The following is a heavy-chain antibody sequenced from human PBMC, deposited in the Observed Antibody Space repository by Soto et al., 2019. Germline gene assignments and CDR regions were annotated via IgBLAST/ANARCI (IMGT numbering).Heavy chain of an antibody. D-gene: IGHD6-13*01. V-gene: IGHV3-30-3*01. CDR2: ISYDGSNK. CDR3: ARDRGGYSSSWYGY. CDR1: GFTFSSYA. J-gene: IGHJ4*02. Sequence: SGGSLRLSCAASGFTFSSYAMHWVRQAPGKGLEWVAVISYDGSNKYYADSVKGRFTISRDNSKNTLYLQMNSLRAEDTAVYYCARDRGGYSSSWYGYWGQGTLVTVSS.